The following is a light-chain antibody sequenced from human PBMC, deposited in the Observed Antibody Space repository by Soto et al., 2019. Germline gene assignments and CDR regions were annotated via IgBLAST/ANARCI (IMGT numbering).Light chain of an antibody. J-gene: IGKJ1*01. Sequence: DIQMTQPPSTLSGSVGDRVTITCRASQTISSWLAWYQQKPGKAPKLLIYKASTLKSGVPSRFSGSGSGTEFTLTISSQQPDDFATYYCQHYNSYSEAFGQGTKVELK. V-gene: IGKV1-5*03. CDR1: QTISSW. CDR2: KAS. CDR3: QHYNSYSEA.